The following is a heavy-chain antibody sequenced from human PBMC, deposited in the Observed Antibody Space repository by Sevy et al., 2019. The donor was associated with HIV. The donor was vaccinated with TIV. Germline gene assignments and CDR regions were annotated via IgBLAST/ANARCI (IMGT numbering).Heavy chain of an antibody. Sequence: GGSLRLSCVASGFAFSDYGMHWVRQAPGKGLEWVAVLWYDGNNQHYADSVRGRFTISRDNSKNTLYLQLSSLRAEDTAVYYCARDPRIFGDYLLTYFDYWGQGVLVTVSS. D-gene: IGHD4-17*01. CDR3: ARDPRIFGDYLLTYFDY. CDR2: LWYDGNNQ. V-gene: IGHV3-33*01. CDR1: GFAFSDYG. J-gene: IGHJ4*02.